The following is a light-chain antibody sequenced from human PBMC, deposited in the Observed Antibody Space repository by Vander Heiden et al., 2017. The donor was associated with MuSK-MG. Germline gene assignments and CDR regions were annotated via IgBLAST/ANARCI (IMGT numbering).Light chain of an antibody. CDR2: DAS. J-gene: IGKJ5*01. CDR3: QQRSNWPPIT. Sequence: EIVLTQSSATLSFSPGDRATLSCTASQSVSSYLAWYQQKPGQAPRLLIYDASNRATGSPARFSGSGSGTDFTLTISSLEPEDFAVYDCQQRSNWPPITFGQGTRLEIK. CDR1: QSVSSY. V-gene: IGKV3-11*01.